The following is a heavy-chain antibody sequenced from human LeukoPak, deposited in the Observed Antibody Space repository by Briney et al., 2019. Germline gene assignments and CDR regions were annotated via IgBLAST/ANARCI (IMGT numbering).Heavy chain of an antibody. CDR3: ATPYSGGYQGLDI. V-gene: IGHV4-39*01. Sequence: SETLSLTCTVSGGSISSNKYYWGWIRQPPGKGLEWIGSIYYSGSTYYNPTLKSRITIFVDTSKNQFSLKLSSVTAADTAVYYCATPYSGGYQGLDIWGQGTMVTVSS. J-gene: IGHJ3*02. CDR1: GGSISSNKYY. D-gene: IGHD1-26*01. CDR2: IYYSGST.